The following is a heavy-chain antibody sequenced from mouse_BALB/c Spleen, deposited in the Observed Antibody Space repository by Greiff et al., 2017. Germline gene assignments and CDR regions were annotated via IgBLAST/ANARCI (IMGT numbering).Heavy chain of an antibody. Sequence: EVMLVESGTVLARPGASVKMSCKASGYTFTSYWMHWVKQRPGQGLEWIGAIYPGNSDTSYNQKFKGKAKLTAVTSTSTAYMELSSLTNEDSAVYYCTREGTVVATEYFDVWGAGTTVTVSS. CDR2: IYPGNSDT. CDR3: TREGTVVATEYFDV. CDR1: GYTFTSYW. J-gene: IGHJ1*01. V-gene: IGHV1-5*01. D-gene: IGHD1-1*01.